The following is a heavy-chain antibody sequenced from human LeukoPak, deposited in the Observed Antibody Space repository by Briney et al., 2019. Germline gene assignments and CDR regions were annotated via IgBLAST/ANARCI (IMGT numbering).Heavy chain of an antibody. V-gene: IGHV4-59*12. CDR2: IYYSGST. CDR3: ARGREGSGSYLTDY. J-gene: IGHJ4*02. CDR1: GGSISSYY. Sequence: TSSETLSLTCTVSGGSISSYYWSWIRQPPGKGLEWIGYIYYSGSTNYNPSLKSRVTISVDTSKNQFSLKLSSVTAADTAVYYCARGREGSGSYLTDYWGQGTLVTVSS. D-gene: IGHD1-26*01.